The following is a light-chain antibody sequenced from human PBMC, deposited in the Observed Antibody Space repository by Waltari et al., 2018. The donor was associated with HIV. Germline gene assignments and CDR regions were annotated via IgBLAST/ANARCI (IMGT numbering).Light chain of an antibody. V-gene: IGLV2-11*01. CDR1: SSDVGGYNY. J-gene: IGLJ3*02. CDR3: CSYAGSHTWV. CDR2: DVT. Sequence: QSALTQPRSVSGSPGQSVTISCTGTSSDVGGYNYVSWYQQHPGKAPKVIIYDVTKRPSGVPDRFSGSKSDNTASLTISGLQAEDEADYYCCSYAGSHTWVFGGGTKLTVL.